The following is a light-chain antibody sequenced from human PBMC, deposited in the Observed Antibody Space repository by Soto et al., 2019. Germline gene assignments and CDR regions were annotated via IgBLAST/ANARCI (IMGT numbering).Light chain of an antibody. V-gene: IGKV3-15*01. CDR1: QSVSGN. CDR3: QQYYSYWT. J-gene: IGKJ1*01. Sequence: EIVMTQSPATLSVSPGERATLSCRASQSVSGNLAWYQQKPGQPPRLLIYGASTRATGIPARFSGSGSGTEFTLTISSLQSEDFAVYYCQQYYSYWTFGQGTKVEI. CDR2: GAS.